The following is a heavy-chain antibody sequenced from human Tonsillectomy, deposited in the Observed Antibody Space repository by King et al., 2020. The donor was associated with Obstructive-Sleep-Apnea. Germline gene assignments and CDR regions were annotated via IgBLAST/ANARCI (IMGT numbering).Heavy chain of an antibody. V-gene: IGHV4-39*07. CDR2: IYYSGGT. J-gene: IGHJ6*02. Sequence: QLQESGPGLVKPSETLSLTCTVSGGSISSSSYYWGWIRQPPGKGLEWIGSIYYSGGTYYNPSLKSRVTISVATSKNQFSLKLSSVTAAATAVYYCARDRPPSLVAWGENGMDVWGQGTTVTVSS. D-gene: IGHD5-12*01. CDR3: ARDRPPSLVAWGENGMDV. CDR1: GGSISSSSYY.